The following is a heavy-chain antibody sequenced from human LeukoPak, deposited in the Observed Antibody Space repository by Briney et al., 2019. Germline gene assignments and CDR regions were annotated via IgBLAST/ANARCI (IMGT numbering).Heavy chain of an antibody. J-gene: IGHJ4*02. CDR1: GFTFSRYG. CDR3: ARVGYYAAGPFSYFDY. D-gene: IGHD3-10*01. V-gene: IGHV3-30*03. Sequence: GGSLRLSCAASGFTFSRYGMHWVRQAPGKGLEWVAVTSYDGTKKDYAAHVKGRFTISRDNSQNTLYLQTNSLRAEDTAVYYCARVGYYAAGPFSYFDYWGQGTLVTVSS. CDR2: TSYDGTKK.